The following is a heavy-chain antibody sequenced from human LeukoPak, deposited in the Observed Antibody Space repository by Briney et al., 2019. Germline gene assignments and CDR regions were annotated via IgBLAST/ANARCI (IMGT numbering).Heavy chain of an antibody. CDR1: GGSISSGGYY. CDR2: IYYSGST. CDR3: ARHGERYYGSGSYYNRWFDP. Sequence: PSETLSLTCTVSGGSISSGGYYWSWIRQHPGKGLEWIGYIYYSGSTYYNPSLKSRVTISVDTSKNQFSLKLSSVTAADTAVYYCARHGERYYGSGSYYNRWFDPWGRGTLVTVSS. V-gene: IGHV4-31*03. J-gene: IGHJ5*02. D-gene: IGHD3-10*01.